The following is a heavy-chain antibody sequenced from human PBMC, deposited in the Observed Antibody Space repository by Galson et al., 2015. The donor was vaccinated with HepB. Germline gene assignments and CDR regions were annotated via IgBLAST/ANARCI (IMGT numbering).Heavy chain of an antibody. D-gene: IGHD5-18*01. J-gene: IGHJ4*02. CDR1: GFTFSNYA. CDR3: AKVFRLLMGDFDY. CDR2: ISGTGRKT. V-gene: IGHV3-23*01. Sequence: SLRLSCAASGFTFSNYAMNWVRQAPGKGLEWVSAISGTGRKTYNADSVKGRFTTSRDNSKNTLYLQMNSLRAEDTAVYYCAKVFRLLMGDFDYWGQGTLVTVSS.